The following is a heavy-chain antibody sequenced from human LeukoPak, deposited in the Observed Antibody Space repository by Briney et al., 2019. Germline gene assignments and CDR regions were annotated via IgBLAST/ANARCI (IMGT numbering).Heavy chain of an antibody. D-gene: IGHD3-16*01. Sequence: PGGSLRLSCAASGFTFSSYEMNWVRQAPGKGLEWVSYISSSGSTIYYADSVKGRFTISRDNAKNSLYLQMNSLKAEDTALYYCAKGPGLYFDYWGQGTLVTVSS. CDR1: GFTFSSYE. CDR2: ISSSGSTI. CDR3: AKGPGLYFDY. V-gene: IGHV3-48*03. J-gene: IGHJ4*02.